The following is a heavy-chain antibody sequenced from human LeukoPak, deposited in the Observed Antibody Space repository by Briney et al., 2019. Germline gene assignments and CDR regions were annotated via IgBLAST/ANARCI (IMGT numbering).Heavy chain of an antibody. CDR2: IYYSGTT. V-gene: IGHV4-39*01. CDR3: ARRRLRYFDWLPSLATYNWFDP. Sequence: SSETLSLTCTVSGGSISSDNYYWGWIRQPPGKGLEWIGSIYYSGTTYYNPSLKSRVTISVDTSKNQFSLKLSSVTAADTAVYYCARRRLRYFDWLPSLATYNWFDPWGQGTLVTVSS. J-gene: IGHJ5*02. D-gene: IGHD3-9*01. CDR1: GGSISSDNYY.